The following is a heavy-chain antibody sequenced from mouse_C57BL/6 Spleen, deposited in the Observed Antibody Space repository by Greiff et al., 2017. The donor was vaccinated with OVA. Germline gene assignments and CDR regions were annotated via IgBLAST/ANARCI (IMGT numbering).Heavy chain of an antibody. CDR3: ARGDGSSYGFDY. V-gene: IGHV1-26*01. D-gene: IGHD1-1*01. J-gene: IGHJ2*01. CDR2: INPNNGGT. Sequence: VQLQQSGPELVKPGASVKISCKASGYTFTDYYMNWVKQSHGKSLEWIGDINPNNGGTSYNQKFKGKATLTVDKSSSTAYMELRSLTSEDSAVYYCARGDGSSYGFDYWGQGTTLTVSS. CDR1: GYTFTDYY.